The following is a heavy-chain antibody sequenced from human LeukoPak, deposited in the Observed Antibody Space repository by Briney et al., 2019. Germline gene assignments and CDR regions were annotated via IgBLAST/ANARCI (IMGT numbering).Heavy chain of an antibody. D-gene: IGHD5-24*01. Sequence: GGSLRLSCAASGFTFSSYSMNWVRQAPGKGLEWVSYISSSGSTIYYADSVKGRFTISRDNAKNSLYLQMNSLRAEDTAVYYCAREGDGYNIDYWGQGTLVTVSS. CDR1: GFTFSSYS. V-gene: IGHV3-48*04. CDR2: ISSSGSTI. J-gene: IGHJ4*02. CDR3: AREGDGYNIDY.